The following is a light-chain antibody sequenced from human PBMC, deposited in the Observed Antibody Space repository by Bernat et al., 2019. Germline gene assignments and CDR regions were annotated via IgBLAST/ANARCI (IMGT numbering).Light chain of an antibody. J-gene: IGKJ2*01. CDR1: QSISNY. CDR3: QQSYSTPQYT. CDR2: GAS. Sequence: DIQMTQSPSSLSASVGDRVTITCRASQSISNYLNWYQQKPGKAPKLLIYGASSLQSGVPSRFSGSGSGTDFTLTISSLQPEDFAAYYCQQSYSTPQYTFGQGTKLDIK. V-gene: IGKV1-39*01.